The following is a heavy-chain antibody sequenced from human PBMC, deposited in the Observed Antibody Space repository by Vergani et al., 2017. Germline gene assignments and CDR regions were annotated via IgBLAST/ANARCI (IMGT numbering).Heavy chain of an antibody. V-gene: IGHV4-59*02. D-gene: IGHD2-21*01. CDR1: GASVNSYY. CDR2: IYYSGST. CDR3: ARVWVVANYYYYMDV. Sequence: QVKLQESGPGLVKPSETLSLTCTVSGASVNSYYWSWIRQPPGKGLEWIGYIYYSGSTNYNPSLKSRVTISVDTSKNQFSLKLSSVTAADTAVYYCARVWVVANYYYYMDVWGKGTTVTVSS. J-gene: IGHJ6*03.